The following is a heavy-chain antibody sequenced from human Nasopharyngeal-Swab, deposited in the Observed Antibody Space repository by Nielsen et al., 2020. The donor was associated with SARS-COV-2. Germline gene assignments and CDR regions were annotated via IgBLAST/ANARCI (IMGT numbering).Heavy chain of an antibody. D-gene: IGHD3-16*02. V-gene: IGHV4-34*01. J-gene: IGHJ3*01. CDR2: INHSGST. CDR1: GGSFSGYY. CDR3: AREVINQAVSDAFDF. Sequence: SETLSLTCAVYGGSFSGYYWSWIRQPPGKGLEWIGEINHSGSTNYNPSLKSRVTISVDTSKNQLSLKLSSVTAADTAVYYCAREVINQAVSDAFDFWGQGTMVTVSS.